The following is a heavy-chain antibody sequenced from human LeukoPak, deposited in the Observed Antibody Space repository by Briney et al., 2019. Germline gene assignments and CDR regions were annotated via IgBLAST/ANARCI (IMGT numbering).Heavy chain of an antibody. CDR3: AKAWGYGSSGYYLNFDY. V-gene: IGHV3-23*01. J-gene: IGHJ4*02. D-gene: IGHD3-22*01. CDR1: GFTFSSYA. Sequence: PGGSLRLSCAASGFTFSSYAMSWVRQAPGKGLEWVSAISGSGGSTYYADSVKGRFTISRDNSKNTLYLQMNSLRAEDTAVYYCAKAWGYGSSGYYLNFDYWGQGTLVTVSS. CDR2: ISGSGGST.